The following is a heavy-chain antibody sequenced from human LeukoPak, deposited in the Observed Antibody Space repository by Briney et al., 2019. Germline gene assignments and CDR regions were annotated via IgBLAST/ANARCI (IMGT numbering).Heavy chain of an antibody. CDR2: INHSGST. CDR1: GGSFSGYY. CDR3: ARASQPRGYSGYDYGWFDP. J-gene: IGHJ5*02. Sequence: SETLSLTCAVYGGSFSGYYWSWIREPPGKGLEWIGEINHSGSTNHNPPLKSRVPISVDTSKNQFSLKLSSVTAADTAVYYCARASQPRGYSGYDYGWFDPWGQGTLVTVSS. D-gene: IGHD5-12*01. V-gene: IGHV4-34*01.